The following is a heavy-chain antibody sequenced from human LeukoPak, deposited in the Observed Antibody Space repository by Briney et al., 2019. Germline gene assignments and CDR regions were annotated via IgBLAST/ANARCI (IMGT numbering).Heavy chain of an antibody. D-gene: IGHD6-19*01. Sequence: GGSLRLSCAASGFTFSSFWMGWVRQAPGKGLEWVATIKQDGSEKYPLDSVKGRFTISRDNAKNSLYLQMNSLRAEDTAVYFCARDTSSAWYGLIDYWGQGSLVTVSS. V-gene: IGHV3-7*01. CDR2: IKQDGSEK. J-gene: IGHJ4*02. CDR3: ARDTSSAWYGLIDY. CDR1: GFTFSSFW.